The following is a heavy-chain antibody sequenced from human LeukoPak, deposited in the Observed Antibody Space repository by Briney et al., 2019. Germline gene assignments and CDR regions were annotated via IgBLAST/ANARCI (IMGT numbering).Heavy chain of an antibody. J-gene: IGHJ4*02. CDR3: ARTARVPDS. CDR1: GGSISSYY. D-gene: IGHD4/OR15-4a*01. Sequence: PSETLSLTCTVSGGSISSYYWSWIRQPPGKGLEWIGYIYYSGSTNYNPSLKSRVTISVDTSKNQFSLKLNSVTAADTAVYYCARTARVPDSWGQGTLVSVSS. CDR2: IYYSGST. V-gene: IGHV4-59*01.